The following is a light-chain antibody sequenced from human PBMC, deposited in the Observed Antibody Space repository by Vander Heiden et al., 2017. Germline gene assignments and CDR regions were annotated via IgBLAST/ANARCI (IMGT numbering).Light chain of an antibody. J-gene: IGKJ1*01. CDR3: QQYISYYRT. CDR1: QSISSW. V-gene: IGKV1-5*03. Sequence: DIQMTQSSSTLSASVGDRVTITCRASQSISSWLAWYQQKPGKAPKLLIDKASNLESGVPTRFSGSGSGTEFTLTISGLQPDDFATYYCQQYISYYRTFGQGTKVEV. CDR2: KAS.